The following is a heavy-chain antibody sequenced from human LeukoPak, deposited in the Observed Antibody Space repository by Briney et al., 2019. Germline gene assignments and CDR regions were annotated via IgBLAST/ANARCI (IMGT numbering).Heavy chain of an antibody. CDR1: GYTFSSYD. CDR3: AREPVNHDCFDF. CDR2: MNPNSGNT. J-gene: IGHJ4*02. Sequence: ASVKVSCKASGYTFSSYDINWVRQAAGQGLEWMGWMNPNSGNTGYAQKFQGRVTMTRNTSITTAYMELSSLTSEDTAVYFCAREPVNHDCFDFWSQGTLVTVSS. D-gene: IGHD1-14*01. V-gene: IGHV1-8*01.